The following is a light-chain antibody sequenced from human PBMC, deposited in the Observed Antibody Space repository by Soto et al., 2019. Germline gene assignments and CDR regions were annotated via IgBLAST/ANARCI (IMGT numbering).Light chain of an antibody. Sequence: QAVVTQPASVSGSPGQSITISCTGTSSDVGTYNLVSWYQQHPGKAPKLMIYEVSKWPSGVSNRFSGSKSGNTASLTISGLQAEDEADYYCCSYAAGNTYVFGTGTKLTVL. CDR3: CSYAAGNTYV. J-gene: IGLJ1*01. CDR2: EVS. V-gene: IGLV2-23*02. CDR1: SSDVGTYNL.